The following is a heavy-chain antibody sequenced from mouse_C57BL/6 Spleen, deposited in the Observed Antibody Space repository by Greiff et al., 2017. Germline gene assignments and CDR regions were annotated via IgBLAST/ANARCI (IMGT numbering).Heavy chain of an antibody. V-gene: IGHV1-55*01. D-gene: IGHD2-4*01. CDR2: IYPGSGST. CDR3: ARGDYDMVYYAMDY. CDR1: GYTFTSYW. Sequence: VQLQQPGAELVKPGASVKMSCKASGYTFTSYWITWVKQRPGQGLEWIGDIYPGSGSTNYNEKFKSKATLTVDTSSSTAYMQLSSLTSEDSAVYYCARGDYDMVYYAMDYWGQGTSVTVSS. J-gene: IGHJ4*01.